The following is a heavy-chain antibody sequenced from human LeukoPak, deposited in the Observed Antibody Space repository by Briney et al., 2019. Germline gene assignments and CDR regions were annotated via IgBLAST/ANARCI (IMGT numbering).Heavy chain of an antibody. V-gene: IGHV4-34*01. CDR2: INHSGST. J-gene: IGHJ4*02. CDR1: GGSFSGYY. D-gene: IGHD2-2*01. Sequence: SETLSLTCAVYGGSFSGYYWSWIRQPPGKGLEWIGEINHSGSTNYNPSLKSRVTISVDTSKNQFSLKLSSVTAADTAVYYCWTPRYCSSTSCSSQGFDYWGQGTLATVSS. CDR3: WTPRYCSSTSCSSQGFDY.